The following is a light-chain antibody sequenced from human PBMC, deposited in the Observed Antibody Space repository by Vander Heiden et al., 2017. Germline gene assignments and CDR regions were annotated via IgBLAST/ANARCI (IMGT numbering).Light chain of an antibody. J-gene: IGKJ2*02. CDR1: QGISSY. CDR2: AAS. V-gene: IGKV1-8*01. CDR3: QQYDSYPLST. Sequence: AIRMTQSPSSFSASTGDRVTITCRASQGISSYLAWYQQKPGKAPKLLIYAASTLQSGVPSRFSGSGYGTDFTLTISCLQSEDFATYYCQQYDSYPLSTFGQGTKMEIK.